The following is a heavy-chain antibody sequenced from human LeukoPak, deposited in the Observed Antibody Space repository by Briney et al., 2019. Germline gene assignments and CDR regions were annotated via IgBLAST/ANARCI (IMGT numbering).Heavy chain of an antibody. D-gene: IGHD3-9*01. CDR1: GYTFTSYD. CDR2: MNPNSGNT. Sequence: GASVKVSCKASGYTFTSYDINWVRQATGQGLERMGWMNPNSGNTGYAQKFQGRVTMTRNTSISTAYMELSSLRSEDTAVYYCARGGLRYFDWLSDDAFDIWGQGTMVTVSS. V-gene: IGHV1-8*01. J-gene: IGHJ3*02. CDR3: ARGGLRYFDWLSDDAFDI.